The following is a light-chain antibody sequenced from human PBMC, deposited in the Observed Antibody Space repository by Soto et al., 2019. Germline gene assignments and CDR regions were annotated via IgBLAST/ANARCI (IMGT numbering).Light chain of an antibody. J-gene: IGLJ1*01. CDR1: SSNIGNNY. Sequence: QSVLTQPPSVSAAPGQKVTISCSGSSSNIGNNYVSWYQQLPGTAPKVLIYENNKRPSGIPDRFSGSKSGTSATLGITGLQTGDEADYYCGTWDTSLSVGVFGTGTKLTVL. CDR2: ENN. V-gene: IGLV1-51*02. CDR3: GTWDTSLSVGV.